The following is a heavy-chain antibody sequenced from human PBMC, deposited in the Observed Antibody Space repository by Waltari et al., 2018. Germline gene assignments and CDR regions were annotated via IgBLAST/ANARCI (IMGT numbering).Heavy chain of an antibody. CDR3: ARDIAFGGVIVMNEAFDF. V-gene: IGHV3-33*01. J-gene: IGHJ3*01. CDR2: ISSIGSNT. D-gene: IGHD3-16*02. CDR1: VFTFRSHG. Sequence: QLYLVESGGGVVQPGRSLRLSCAASVFTFRSHGLHWVRQPPGKGLQWVAVISSIGSNTYYADSVRGRFTISRDNSKNILYLQMNSLRAEDTAVYYCARDIAFGGVIVMNEAFDFRGRGTTVTVSP.